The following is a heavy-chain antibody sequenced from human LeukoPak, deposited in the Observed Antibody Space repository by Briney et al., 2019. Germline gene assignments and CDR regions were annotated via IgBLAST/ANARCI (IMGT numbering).Heavy chain of an antibody. V-gene: IGHV1-2*02. D-gene: IGHD6-19*01. CDR3: ASSSGWSMLDV. CDR2: INPKSGAT. Sequence: ASVKVSCKASGYTFTGYYIHWVRQAPGQGLEWMGWINPKSGATKYAQKFQGRVTMTRDRPISTAYMELSRLRSDDTAVYYCASSSGWSMLDVWGQGTTVTVSS. J-gene: IGHJ6*02. CDR1: GYTFTGYY.